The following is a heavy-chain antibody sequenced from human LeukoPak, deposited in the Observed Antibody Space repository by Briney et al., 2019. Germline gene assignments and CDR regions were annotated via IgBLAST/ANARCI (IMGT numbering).Heavy chain of an antibody. J-gene: IGHJ4*02. CDR2: IYYSGGT. CDR1: GGSISSYY. Sequence: SETLSLTCTVSGGSISSYYWSWIRQPPGKGLEWIGYIYYSGGTNYNPSLKSRVTISVDTSKNQFSLKLSSVTAADTAVYYCAREPIYCSTTSCNYYFDCWGQGTLVTVSS. CDR3: AREPIYCSTTSCNYYFDC. V-gene: IGHV4-59*01. D-gene: IGHD2-2*01.